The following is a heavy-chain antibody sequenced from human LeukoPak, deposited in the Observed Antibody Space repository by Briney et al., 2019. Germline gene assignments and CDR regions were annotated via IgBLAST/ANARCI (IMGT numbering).Heavy chain of an antibody. D-gene: IGHD6-13*01. Sequence: PSETLSLTCTVSGGSISSGGYYWSWIRQHPGKGLEWIGYIYYSGTTNYNPSLKSRVSISVDSSKNHVSLTLSSVAAADTAVYYCARHRIPADFYDTWGQGILVTVSS. V-gene: IGHV4-61*03. J-gene: IGHJ5*02. CDR1: GGSISSGGYY. CDR2: IYYSGTT. CDR3: ARHRIPADFYDT.